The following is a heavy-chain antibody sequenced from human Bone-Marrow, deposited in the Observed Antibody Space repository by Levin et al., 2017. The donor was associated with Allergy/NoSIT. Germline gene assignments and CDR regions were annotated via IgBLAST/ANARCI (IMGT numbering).Heavy chain of an antibody. D-gene: IGHD4-17*01. CDR1: RGSVSSGGFY. Sequence: SQTLSLTCGVSRGSVSSGGFYWSWIRQHPGKDLEWIGHIYYSGSTAYNPSLKSRATISVDKSKNQLSLRLTSVTAADTAVYFCARGEATVVIDSWGQGTLVTVSS. CDR3: ARGEATVVIDS. V-gene: IGHV4-31*02. J-gene: IGHJ4*02. CDR2: IYYSGST.